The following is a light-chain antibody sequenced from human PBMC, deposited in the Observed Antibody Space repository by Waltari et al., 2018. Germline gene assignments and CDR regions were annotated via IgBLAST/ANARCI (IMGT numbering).Light chain of an antibody. CDR2: WAS. Sequence: DIVMTQSPDSRAVSLGERATINCKPSQSVLYSSNNKNYLAWYQQKPGQPPKLLIYWASTREFGVPDRFSGSGSGTDFTLTISSLQAEDVAVYYCQQYFSTPLTFGGGTKVEIK. CDR1: QSVLYSSNNKNY. V-gene: IGKV4-1*01. J-gene: IGKJ4*01. CDR3: QQYFSTPLT.